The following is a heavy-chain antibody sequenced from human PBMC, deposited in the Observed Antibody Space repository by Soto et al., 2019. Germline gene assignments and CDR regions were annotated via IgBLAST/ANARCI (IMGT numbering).Heavy chain of an antibody. CDR1: GFTFSSYG. CDR2: ISYDGSNK. V-gene: IGHV3-30*03. D-gene: IGHD3-22*01. Sequence: QVQLVESGGGVVQPGRSLRLSCAASGFTFSSYGMHWVRQSPGKGLEWVAVISYDGSNKYYADSVKGRFTISRDNSKNTLYLQMNSLIAEDTAVYYCSVVIHPDDAFDIWGQGTMVTVSS. CDR3: SVVIHPDDAFDI. J-gene: IGHJ3*02.